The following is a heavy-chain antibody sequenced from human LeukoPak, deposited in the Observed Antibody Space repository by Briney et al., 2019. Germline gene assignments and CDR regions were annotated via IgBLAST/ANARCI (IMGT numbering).Heavy chain of an antibody. V-gene: IGHV3-23*01. CDR2: ISGSGGST. CDR3: ARDVDIGYPHLSYFDY. CDR1: GFTFSSYA. J-gene: IGHJ4*02. Sequence: GGSLRLSCAASGFTFSSYAMSWVRQAPGKGLEWVSAISGSGGSTYYADSVKSRFTISRDNSKNTRYLQMNSLRAEDTALYYCARDVDIGYPHLSYFDYWGQGTLVTVSS. D-gene: IGHD6-13*01.